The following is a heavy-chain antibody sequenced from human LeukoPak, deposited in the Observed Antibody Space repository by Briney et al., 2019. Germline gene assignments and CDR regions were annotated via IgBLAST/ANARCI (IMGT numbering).Heavy chain of an antibody. CDR1: GYTFTSFY. CDR2: INPNSGGT. D-gene: IGHD3-22*01. CDR3: ARLGKYYYDSSGYYRQHYYFDY. Sequence: ASVKVSCKASGYTFTSFYMHWVRQAPGQGLEWMGWINPNSGGTNYAQKFQGRVTMTRDTSISTAYMELSRLRSDDTAVYYCARLGKYYYDSSGYYRQHYYFDYWGQGTLVTVSS. V-gene: IGHV1-2*02. J-gene: IGHJ4*02.